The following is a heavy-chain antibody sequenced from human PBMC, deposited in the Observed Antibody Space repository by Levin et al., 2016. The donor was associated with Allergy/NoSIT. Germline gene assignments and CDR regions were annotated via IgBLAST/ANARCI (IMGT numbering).Heavy chain of an antibody. Sequence: SGPTLVKPTQTLTLTCTFSGFSLSTSGVGVGWIRQPPGKALEWLALIYWDDDKRYSPSLKSRLTITKDISKNQVVLTMTNMDPVDTATYYCAHRPDVDNYFDYWGQGTLVTVSS. CDR3: AHRPDVDNYFDY. D-gene: IGHD3/OR15-3a*01. J-gene: IGHJ4*02. CDR1: GFSLSTSGVG. V-gene: IGHV2-5*02. CDR2: IYWDDDK.